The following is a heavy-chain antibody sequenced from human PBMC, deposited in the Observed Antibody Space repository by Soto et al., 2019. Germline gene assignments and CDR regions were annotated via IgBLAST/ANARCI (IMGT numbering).Heavy chain of an antibody. Sequence: SETLSLTCTVSGGSISSYYWSWIRQPPGKGLEWIGYIYYSGSTNYNPSLKSRVTISVDTSKNQFSLKLSSVTAADTAVYYCARGLGYCTGGSCYGRFDPWGQGTLVTVS. CDR2: IYYSGST. CDR3: ARGLGYCTGGSCYGRFDP. J-gene: IGHJ5*02. V-gene: IGHV4-59*08. D-gene: IGHD2-15*01. CDR1: GGSISSYY.